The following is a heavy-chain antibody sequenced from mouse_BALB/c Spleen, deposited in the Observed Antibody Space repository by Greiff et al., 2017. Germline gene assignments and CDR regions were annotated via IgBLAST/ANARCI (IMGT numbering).Heavy chain of an antibody. CDR3: TVYGYEGYAMDY. D-gene: IGHD2-2*01. CDR1: GYTFTSYW. V-gene: IGHV1-69*02. CDR2: IYPSDSYT. J-gene: IGHJ4*01. Sequence: VQLQQPGAELVRPGASVKLSCKASGYTFTSYWINWVKQRPGQGLEWIGNIYPSDSYTNYNQKFKDKATLTVDKSSSTAYMQLSSPTSEDSAVYYCTVYGYEGYAMDYWGQGTSVTVSS.